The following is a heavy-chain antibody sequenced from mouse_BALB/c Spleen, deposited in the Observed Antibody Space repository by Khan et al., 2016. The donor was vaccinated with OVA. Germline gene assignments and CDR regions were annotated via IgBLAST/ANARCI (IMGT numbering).Heavy chain of an antibody. V-gene: IGHV1-7*01. Sequence: QIQLVQSGAELAKPGASVKMSCTASGYTFTTYWMHWIKQRPGQGLEWIGYINPTTGYTEYNQNFKDKATLTADESSSTAYMQLNSLTSEDSAVYYCARRGVYGIFAYWGQGTLVTVSA. CDR3: ARRGVYGIFAY. J-gene: IGHJ3*01. D-gene: IGHD2-10*02. CDR1: GYTFTTYW. CDR2: INPTTGYT.